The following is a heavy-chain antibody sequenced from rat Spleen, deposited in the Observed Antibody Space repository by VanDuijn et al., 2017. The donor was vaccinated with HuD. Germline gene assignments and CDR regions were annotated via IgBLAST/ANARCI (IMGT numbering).Heavy chain of an antibody. Sequence: EVQLVESGGGLVQPGRSLKLSCAASGFTFSNYDMAWVRQAPTKGLEWVASITNTGGSTYYPDSVKGRFTISRDNAKSTLYLQMDSLRSEDTATYYCTRKYTTDYYWYFDFWGQEPWSPCPQ. CDR1: GFTFSNYD. J-gene: IGHJ1*01. D-gene: IGHD1-6*01. V-gene: IGHV5-25*01. CDR3: TRKYTTDYYWYFDF. CDR2: ITNTGGST.